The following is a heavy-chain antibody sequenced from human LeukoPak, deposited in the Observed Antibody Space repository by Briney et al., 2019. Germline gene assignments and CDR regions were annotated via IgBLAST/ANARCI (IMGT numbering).Heavy chain of an antibody. D-gene: IGHD3-10*01. CDR2: INHSGST. CDR1: GGSISGYY. V-gene: IGHV4-34*01. Sequence: SETLSLTCTVSGGSISGYYWGWIRQPPGKGLEWIGEINHSGSTNYNPSLKSRVTISVDTSKNQFSLNLSSVTAADTAVYYCASRGTWGQGTLVTVSS. CDR3: ASRGT. J-gene: IGHJ5*02.